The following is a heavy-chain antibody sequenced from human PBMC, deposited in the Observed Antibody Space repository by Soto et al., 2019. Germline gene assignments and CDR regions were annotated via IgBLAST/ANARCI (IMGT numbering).Heavy chain of an antibody. CDR1: GGTFSSYA. CDR2: IIPMFGTA. Sequence: QVQLVQSGAEVTKPGSSVKVSCKASGGTFSSYAISWVRQAPGQGLEWMGGIIPMFGTADYAQRFQGRVTITADESTSPAYMELSSLRSEDTAVYYCARHSSSTNYYYYGMDVWGQGTTVTVSS. V-gene: IGHV1-69*12. CDR3: ARHSSSTNYYYYGMDV. J-gene: IGHJ6*02. D-gene: IGHD6-6*01.